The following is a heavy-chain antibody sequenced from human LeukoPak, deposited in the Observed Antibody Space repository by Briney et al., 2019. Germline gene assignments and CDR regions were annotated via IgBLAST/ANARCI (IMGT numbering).Heavy chain of an antibody. J-gene: IGHJ5*02. CDR1: GFTFSSYG. CDR3: ARVRDCSSTSCYSWWFGP. Sequence: GGSLRLSCAASGFTFSSYGMHWVRQAPGKGLEWVSRINSDGSSTNYADSVKGRFTISRDNAKNTLYLQMNSLRAEDTAVYYCARVRDCSSTSCYSWWFGPWGQGTRVTVSS. CDR2: INSDGSST. D-gene: IGHD2-2*01. V-gene: IGHV3-74*01.